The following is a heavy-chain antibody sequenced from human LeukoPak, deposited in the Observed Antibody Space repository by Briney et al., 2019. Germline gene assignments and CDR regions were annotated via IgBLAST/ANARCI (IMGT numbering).Heavy chain of an antibody. J-gene: IGHJ6*03. D-gene: IGHD3-3*01. Sequence: GGSLRLSCAASGFTFSSYSMNWVRQAPGKGLEWVSSISSSSSYIYYADSVKGRFTISRDNAKNSLYLQMNSLRAEDTALYYCARLGLGTYYDFHYYYYYYMDVWGKGTTVTVSS. V-gene: IGHV3-21*04. CDR2: ISSSSSYI. CDR1: GFTFSSYS. CDR3: ARLGLGTYYDFHYYYYYYMDV.